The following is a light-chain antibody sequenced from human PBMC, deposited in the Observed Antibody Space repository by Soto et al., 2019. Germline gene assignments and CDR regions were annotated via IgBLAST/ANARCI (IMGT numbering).Light chain of an antibody. Sequence: EIVLTQSPGTLSLSPGDRGTLSCRASQNLGSGYLARYQQKPGQAPRIIIYAASTRATGIPDRFSGSGSGTDYSLTISRLEPEDFALYYCQQYGSSLGVTFGGGTKVDIK. CDR3: QQYGSSLGVT. CDR1: QNLGSGY. J-gene: IGKJ4*01. V-gene: IGKV3-20*01. CDR2: AAS.